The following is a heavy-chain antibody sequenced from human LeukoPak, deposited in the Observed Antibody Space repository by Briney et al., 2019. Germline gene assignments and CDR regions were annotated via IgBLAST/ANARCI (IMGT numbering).Heavy chain of an antibody. D-gene: IGHD3-9*01. CDR3: AREYPPYYDILTGYYKYYYGMDV. J-gene: IGHJ6*02. CDR2: ISYDGSNK. CDR1: GFTFSDYY. Sequence: GGSLRLSCAASGFTFSDYYMSWIRQAPGKGLEWVAVISYDGSNKYYADSVKGRFTISRDNSKNTLYLQMNSLRAEDTAVYYCAREYPPYYDILTGYYKYYYGMDVWGQGTTVTVSS. V-gene: IGHV3-30-3*01.